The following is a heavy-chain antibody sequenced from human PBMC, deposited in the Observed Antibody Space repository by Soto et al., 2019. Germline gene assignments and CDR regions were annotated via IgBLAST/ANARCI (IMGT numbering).Heavy chain of an antibody. V-gene: IGHV3-53*01. J-gene: IGHJ1*01. D-gene: IGHD3-10*01. Sequence: GGSLRLSCADSGFTVSSNYMSWVRQAPGKGLEWVSVIYSGGSTYYADSVKGRFTISRDNSKNTLYLQMNSLRVEDTGVYYCARGAPYGSGSYYKDGGQGSLVTVCS. CDR3: ARGAPYGSGSYYKD. CDR1: GFTVSSNY. CDR2: IYSGGST.